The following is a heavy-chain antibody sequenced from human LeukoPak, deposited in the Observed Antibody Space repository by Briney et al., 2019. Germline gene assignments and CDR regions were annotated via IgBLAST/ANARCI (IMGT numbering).Heavy chain of an antibody. CDR1: GHMFINYI. CDR2: INTIFGTA. J-gene: IGHJ4*02. Sequence: SVTVSCKASGHMFINYIYIWVRQAPGQGLEWVGGINTIFGTANYAQRFQGRVTIIADKLASTTYMELSRLRSDDTAVYYCARGGTITSREYFESLDLWGQGTLVTVSS. V-gene: IGHV1-69*06. D-gene: IGHD3-9*01. CDR3: ARGGTITSREYFESLDL.